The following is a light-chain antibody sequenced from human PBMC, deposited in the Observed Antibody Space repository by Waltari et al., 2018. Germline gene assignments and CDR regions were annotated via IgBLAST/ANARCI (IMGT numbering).Light chain of an antibody. CDR2: EVS. CDR1: DSDVGAYDF. CDR3: SSYTTSSAPGV. V-gene: IGLV2-14*01. J-gene: IGLJ1*01. Sequence: QSVLTQPASVSGSPGQSTTTSSSGTDSDVGAYDFAPWYQQHPGKAPHLIIYEVSNRPSGISNRFSASKSGNTASLTISGLQAEDEADYYCSSYTTSSAPGVFGTGTRVTVL.